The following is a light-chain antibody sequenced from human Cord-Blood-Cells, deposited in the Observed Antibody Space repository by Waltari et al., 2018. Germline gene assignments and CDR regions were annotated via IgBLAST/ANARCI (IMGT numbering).Light chain of an antibody. Sequence: IQINQSPTSLVSFVRDRVHLHCRASQGNSNYLAWYQQKPGKVPKLLIYAASTLQSGVPSRFSGSGSGTDFTLTISSLQPEDVATYYCQKYNSAPWTFGQGTKVEIK. J-gene: IGKJ1*01. CDR1: QGNSNY. CDR2: AAS. CDR3: QKYNSAPWT. V-gene: IGKV1-27*01.